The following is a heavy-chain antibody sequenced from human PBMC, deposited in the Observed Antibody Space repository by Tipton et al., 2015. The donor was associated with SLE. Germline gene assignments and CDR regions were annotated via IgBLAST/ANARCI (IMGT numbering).Heavy chain of an antibody. CDR2: VGRKADNYAT. V-gene: IGHV3-73*01. Sequence: SLRLSCAASGFTFDDYAMHWVRQSPGKGLEWVGRVGRKADNYATSYAASVKGRFTISRDDSKNTTYLQMNSLKNEDTAVYYCTRYGYWGQGTLVTVST. D-gene: IGHD4-17*01. CDR1: GFTFDDYA. CDR3: TRYGY. J-gene: IGHJ4*02.